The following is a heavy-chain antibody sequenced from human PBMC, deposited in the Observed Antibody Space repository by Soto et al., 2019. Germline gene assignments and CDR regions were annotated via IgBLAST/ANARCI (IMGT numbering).Heavy chain of an antibody. CDR2: VYYSGST. V-gene: IGHV4-59*12. CDR3: AGVAADLSYYYYYGMEV. Sequence: PSETLSLTCTLSGGSISGYYWSWIRQPPGEELEWIGYVYYSGSTKYNPSLEIRVTISVDTSKNQFSLKLSSVTAADTAVYYCAGVAADLSYYYYYGMEVWGQGTTVTVPS. J-gene: IGHJ6*02. D-gene: IGHD6-13*01. CDR1: GGSISGYY.